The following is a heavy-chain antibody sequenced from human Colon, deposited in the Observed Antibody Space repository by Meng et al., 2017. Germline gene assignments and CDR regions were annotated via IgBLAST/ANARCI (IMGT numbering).Heavy chain of an antibody. J-gene: IGHJ3*01. Sequence: LRLSCTVSGGSIASFSSYWSWIRQSAGKGLEWIGHIYNYGNIKYNPSLKTRVTISLDKSKNQFSPNLKSVTAADSGVYYCARDFDDGSDYAHDTFQVWGHGTMVTVSS. CDR3: ARDFDDGSDYAHDTFQV. CDR2: IYNYGNI. V-gene: IGHV4-61*09. D-gene: IGHD3-16*01. CDR1: GGSIASFSSY.